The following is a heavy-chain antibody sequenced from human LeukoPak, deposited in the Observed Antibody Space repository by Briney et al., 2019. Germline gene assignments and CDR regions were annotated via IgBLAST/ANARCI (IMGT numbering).Heavy chain of an antibody. J-gene: IGHJ4*02. CDR2: ISSSGSTI. Sequence: TGGSLRLSCAASGFTFSSYEMNWVRQAPGKGLEWVSYISSSGSTIYYADSVKGRFTISRDNAKNSLYLQMNSLRAEDTAVYYCARGRLTHFDYWGQGTLVTVSS. CDR3: ARGRLTHFDY. CDR1: GFTFSSYE. D-gene: IGHD6-25*01. V-gene: IGHV3-48*03.